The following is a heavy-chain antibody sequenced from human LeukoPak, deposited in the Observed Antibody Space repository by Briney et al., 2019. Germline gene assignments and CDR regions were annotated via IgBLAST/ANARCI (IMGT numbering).Heavy chain of an antibody. CDR3: ARDPGYYDSSGYYVPYDFDY. V-gene: IGHV1-18*01. J-gene: IGHJ4*02. D-gene: IGHD3-22*01. Sequence: ASVKVSCKASGYTFTSYGISWVRQAPGQGLEWMGWISAYNGNTNYAQKLQGRVTMTRDTSTSTVYMELSSLRSEDTAVYYCARDPGYYDSSGYYVPYDFDYWGQGTLVTVSS. CDR2: ISAYNGNT. CDR1: GYTFTSYG.